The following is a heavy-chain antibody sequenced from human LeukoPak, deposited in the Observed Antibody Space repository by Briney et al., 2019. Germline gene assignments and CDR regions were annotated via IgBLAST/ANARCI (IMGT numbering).Heavy chain of an antibody. J-gene: IGHJ6*03. D-gene: IGHD6-19*01. CDR1: GGTFISYA. Sequence: ASXXVSCKASGGTFISYAISWVRQAPGQGLEWMGRIIPIFGTANYAQKFQGRVTITTDESTSTAYMELSSLRSEDTAVYYCARDRYSSGWYNPRYYYYYYMDVWGKGTTVTVSS. CDR3: ARDRYSSGWYNPRYYYYYYMDV. V-gene: IGHV1-69*05. CDR2: IIPIFGTA.